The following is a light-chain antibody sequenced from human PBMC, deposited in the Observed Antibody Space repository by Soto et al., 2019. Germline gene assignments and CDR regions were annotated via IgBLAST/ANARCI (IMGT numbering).Light chain of an antibody. CDR1: SSDVGGYNY. J-gene: IGLJ2*01. Sequence: QSALTQPASVSGSPGQSITISCTGTSSDVGGYNYVSWYQQHPGKAPKLMIYDVSKRPSGVSNRFSGSKSGNTASLTISGLQAEDEADYYCSSYTISSTLEVFGGGTKLTVL. V-gene: IGLV2-14*01. CDR2: DVS. CDR3: SSYTISSTLEV.